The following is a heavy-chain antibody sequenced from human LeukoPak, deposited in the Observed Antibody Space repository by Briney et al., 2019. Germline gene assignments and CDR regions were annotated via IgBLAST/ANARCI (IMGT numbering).Heavy chain of an antibody. J-gene: IGHJ4*02. CDR2: IYSGGRT. CDR1: GFIVSSNY. Sequence: GGSLRLSCAASGFIVSSNYMSWVRQAPGKGLEWVSVIYSGGRTYYADSVKGRFTISRDNSRNTLYLQMSSLRAEDTAVYYCARDYASDYWGQGTLVTVSS. CDR3: ARDYASDY. V-gene: IGHV3-53*01. D-gene: IGHD3-10*01.